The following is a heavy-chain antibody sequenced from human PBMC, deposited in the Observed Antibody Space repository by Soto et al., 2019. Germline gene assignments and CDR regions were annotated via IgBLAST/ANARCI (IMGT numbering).Heavy chain of an antibody. CDR1: GFTFDTYA. CDR2: ISDSGGGT. Sequence: EVQLLESGGGLVQPGGSLRLSCVASGFTFDTYAMSWVRQAPGEGLEWVSGISDSGGGTYYADSVKGRFTISRDNSRNTLYLQMNSLRAEDTALYYCALSDAVATTAYFDYWGQGTLVTVSS. V-gene: IGHV3-23*01. J-gene: IGHJ4*02. CDR3: ALSDAVATTAYFDY. D-gene: IGHD5-12*01.